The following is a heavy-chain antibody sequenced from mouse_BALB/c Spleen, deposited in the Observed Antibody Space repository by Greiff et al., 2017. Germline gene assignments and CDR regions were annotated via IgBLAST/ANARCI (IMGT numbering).Heavy chain of an antibody. CDR1: GFNIKDTY. CDR2: IDPANGNT. D-gene: IGHD2-4*01. J-gene: IGHJ2*01. V-gene: IGHV14-3*02. Sequence: VTLKESGAELVKPGASVKLSCTASGFNIKDTYMHWVKQRPEQGLEWIGRIDPANGNTKYDPKFQGKATITADTSSNTAYLQLSSLTSEDTAVYYCATTMITSFDYWGQGTTLTVSA. CDR3: ATTMITSFDY.